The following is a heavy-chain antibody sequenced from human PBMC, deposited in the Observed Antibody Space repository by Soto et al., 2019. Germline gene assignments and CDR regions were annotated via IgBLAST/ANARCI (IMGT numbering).Heavy chain of an antibody. J-gene: IGHJ6*02. CDR3: ARDKNQGVAVAGIYYYYYGMDV. D-gene: IGHD6-19*01. CDR2: IYYSGST. Sequence: PSETLSLTCTVSGGSVSSGSYYWSWIRQPPGKGLEWIGYIYYSGSTNYNPSLKSRVTISVDTSKNQFSLKLSSVTAADTAVYYCARDKNQGVAVAGIYYYYYGMDVWGQGTTVTVSS. CDR1: GGSVSSGSYY. V-gene: IGHV4-61*01.